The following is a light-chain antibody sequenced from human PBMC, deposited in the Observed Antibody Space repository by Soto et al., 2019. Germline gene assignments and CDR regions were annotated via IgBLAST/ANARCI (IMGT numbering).Light chain of an antibody. V-gene: IGKV1-5*01. Sequence: DIQMTQSPSTLSASVGDRVTITCRASQSISTWLAWYQQKPGKAPKFLIYDASSLESGVPSRFSGSGSGTEFTLTISIMQPDDFATYYCQQYNSYSGGTFGQGTKVEIK. CDR3: QQYNSYSGGT. J-gene: IGKJ1*01. CDR2: DAS. CDR1: QSISTW.